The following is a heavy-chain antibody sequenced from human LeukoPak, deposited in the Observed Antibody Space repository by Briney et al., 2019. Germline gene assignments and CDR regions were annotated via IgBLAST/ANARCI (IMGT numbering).Heavy chain of an antibody. J-gene: IGHJ4*02. CDR1: GFNFGSYS. Sequence: GGSLRLSCAASGFNFGSYSMTWVRQAPGKGLEWVSVISADSATTFYADSVKGRFTISRDNSKNTLYLQMNSLRAEDTAIYYCAKEYTGTFSPFPSYFDNWGRGTLVTVSS. CDR3: AKEYTGTFSPFPSYFDN. CDR2: ISADSATT. V-gene: IGHV3-23*01. D-gene: IGHD1-26*01.